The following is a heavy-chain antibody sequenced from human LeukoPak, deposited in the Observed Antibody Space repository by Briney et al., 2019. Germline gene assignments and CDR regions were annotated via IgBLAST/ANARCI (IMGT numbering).Heavy chain of an antibody. J-gene: IGHJ4*02. CDR1: GFTFSSCA. D-gene: IGHD3-10*01. V-gene: IGHV3-23*01. Sequence: PGGSLRLSCAASGFTFSSCALSWVRQAPGKGLEWVSTVSVNGGTTYYADSVKGRFTISRDNSKNTLYLQMNSLRAEDTAVYFCAKELHGSGNYAFDYWGQGTLVTVSP. CDR2: VSVNGGTT. CDR3: AKELHGSGNYAFDY.